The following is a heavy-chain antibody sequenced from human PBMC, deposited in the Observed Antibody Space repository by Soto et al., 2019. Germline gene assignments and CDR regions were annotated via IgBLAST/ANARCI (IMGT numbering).Heavy chain of an antibody. Sequence: EVQLVESGGGLVQPGGSLKLSCAASGFTFSGSAMHWVRQASGKGLEWVGRIRSKANSYATAYAASVKGRFTISRDDSKNTAYLQMNSLKTEDTAVYYCTTQIAVAGKVPGANYYGMDVWGQGTTVTVSS. J-gene: IGHJ6*02. CDR3: TTQIAVAGKVPGANYYGMDV. D-gene: IGHD6-19*01. CDR1: GFTFSGSA. V-gene: IGHV3-73*02. CDR2: IRSKANSYAT.